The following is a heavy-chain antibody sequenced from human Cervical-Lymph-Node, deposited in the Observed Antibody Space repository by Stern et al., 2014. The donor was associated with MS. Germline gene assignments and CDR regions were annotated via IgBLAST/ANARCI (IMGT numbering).Heavy chain of an antibody. D-gene: IGHD3-3*01. CDR2: IDWGDDK. J-gene: IGHJ4*02. Sequence: QITLKESGPALVQPTQTLTLTCTFSGFSLSTSGMRVSWIRQPPGKALEWLASIDWGDDKFYSTCMKTRITLSKETHKNPVVLTMTNMDPVDTATYYCARSPPYYEFWNDYYYLDYWGQGTLVAVSS. CDR3: ARSPPYYEFWNDYYYLDY. CDR1: GFSLSTSGMR. V-gene: IGHV2-70*04.